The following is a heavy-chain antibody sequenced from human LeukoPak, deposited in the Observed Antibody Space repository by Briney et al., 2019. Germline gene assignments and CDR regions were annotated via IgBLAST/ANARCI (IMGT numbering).Heavy chain of an antibody. CDR3: ARSGYAFGADAFDI. D-gene: IGHD3-16*01. J-gene: IGHJ3*02. CDR1: GGSFSGYY. V-gene: IGHV4-34*01. CDR2: INHSGST. Sequence: LETLSLTCAVYGGSFSGYYWSWIRQPPGKGLEWIGEINHSGSTNYNPSLKSRVTISVGTSKKQFSLRLSSVTAADTAVYFCARSGYAFGADAFDIWGQGTTVAVS.